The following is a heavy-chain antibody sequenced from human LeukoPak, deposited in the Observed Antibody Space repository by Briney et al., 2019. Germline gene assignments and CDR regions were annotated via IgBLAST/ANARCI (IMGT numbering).Heavy chain of an antibody. D-gene: IGHD3-3*01. CDR1: GFTFSSYA. Sequence: GGSLRLSCAAPGFTFSSYAMSWVRQAPGKGLEWVSAISGSGGSTYYADSVKGRFTISRDNSKNTLYLQMNSLRAEDTAVYYCAKDSFITIFGVGSDYWGQGTLVTVSS. CDR2: ISGSGGST. J-gene: IGHJ4*02. CDR3: AKDSFITIFGVGSDY. V-gene: IGHV3-23*01.